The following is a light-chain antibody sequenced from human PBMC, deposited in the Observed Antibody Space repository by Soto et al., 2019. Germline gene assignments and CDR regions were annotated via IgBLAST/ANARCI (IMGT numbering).Light chain of an antibody. J-gene: IGKJ1*01. Sequence: EIVLTQSPGTLSLSPGEKATLSCGASQSISNSYLAWYQQKPGQAPRLLICGASSRATSIPDRFSGSGSGTDFTLTISRLEPEDFAVYYCQQYDSSPRTFGQGTKVEIK. CDR2: GAS. CDR1: QSISNSY. V-gene: IGKV3-20*01. CDR3: QQYDSSPRT.